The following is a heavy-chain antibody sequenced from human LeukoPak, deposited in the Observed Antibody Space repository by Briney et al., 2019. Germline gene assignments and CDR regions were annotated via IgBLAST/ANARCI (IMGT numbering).Heavy chain of an antibody. J-gene: IGHJ3*02. V-gene: IGHV4-61*01. D-gene: IGHD1-26*01. Sequence: PSETLSLTCTVSGGSVSSGSYYWSWIRQPPGMGLEWIGYIYDSGNTNYNPSLKSRLTISVDTSKNQFSLNLRSVTAADTAVYYCARDHYGYYDAFDIWGQGTMFTVSS. CDR3: ARDHYGYYDAFDI. CDR1: GGSVSSGSYY. CDR2: IYDSGNT.